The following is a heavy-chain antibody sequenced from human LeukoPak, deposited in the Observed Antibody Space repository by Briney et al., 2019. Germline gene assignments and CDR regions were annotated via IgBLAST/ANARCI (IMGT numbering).Heavy chain of an antibody. CDR3: ARDTDYYGSGTLGYLDY. D-gene: IGHD3-10*01. V-gene: IGHV3-66*01. CDR1: GFTAKNNS. Sequence: GGPLGPSFAVSGFTAKNNSISGVARAPGRGWGWASLIFSGGNTYYTDSVKGRFTISRDNSKNTLYLQMNSLRAEDTAVYYCARDTDYYGSGTLGYLDYWGQGTLVTVSS. J-gene: IGHJ4*02. CDR2: IFSGGNT.